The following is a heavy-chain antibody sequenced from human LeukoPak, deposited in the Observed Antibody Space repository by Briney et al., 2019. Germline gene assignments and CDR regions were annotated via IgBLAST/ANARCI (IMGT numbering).Heavy chain of an antibody. J-gene: IGHJ6*02. V-gene: IGHV4-39*07. CDR1: GGSISSSSHY. CDR3: ARGMSSSWYYYYYYGMDV. CDR2: LYYSAGST. Sequence: SETLSLTCTVSGGSISSSSHYWGWIRQPPGKGLEWIGSLYYSAGSTYYNPSLKSRVTISVDTSKNQFSLKMSSVTAADTAVYYCARGMSSSWYYYYYYGMDVWGQGTTVTVSS. D-gene: IGHD6-13*01.